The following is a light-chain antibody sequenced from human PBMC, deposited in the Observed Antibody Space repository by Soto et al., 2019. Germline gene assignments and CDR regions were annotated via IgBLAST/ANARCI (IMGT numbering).Light chain of an antibody. CDR2: SAS. CDR1: QGLNNY. CDR3: QKYDSAPRT. V-gene: IGKV1-27*01. J-gene: IGKJ1*01. Sequence: DIQMTQSPSSLSASVGDSVTITCRASQGLNNYLAWYQQKPGKVPVLLIYSASTLKPGIPSRFSGSGAGTDFTLTISSLQPEDFATYYCQKYDSAPRTFGQGTKVDIK.